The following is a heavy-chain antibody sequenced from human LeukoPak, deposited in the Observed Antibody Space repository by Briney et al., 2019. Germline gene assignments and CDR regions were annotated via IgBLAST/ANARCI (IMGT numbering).Heavy chain of an antibody. Sequence: ASVKVSCKASGYTFTGYYMHWVRQAPGQGLEWMGWINPNSGGTYYAQKFQGRVTMNRDTSISTAYMELSRLRSDDTAVYYCAREPSPGIAVAGTNYWGQGTLVTVSS. CDR3: AREPSPGIAVAGTNY. D-gene: IGHD6-19*01. V-gene: IGHV1-2*02. J-gene: IGHJ4*02. CDR2: INPNSGGT. CDR1: GYTFTGYY.